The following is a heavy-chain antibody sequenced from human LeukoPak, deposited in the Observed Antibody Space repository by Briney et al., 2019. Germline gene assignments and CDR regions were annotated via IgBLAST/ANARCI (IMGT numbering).Heavy chain of an antibody. CDR3: AKDGNSSGGFDY. D-gene: IGHD2-15*01. CDR1: GFTFSSYA. Sequence: GGSLRLSCAASGFTFSSYAMSCVRQAPGKGLEWVSAISGSGGSTYYADSVKGRFTISRDNSKNTLYLQMNSLRAEDTAVYYCAKDGNSSGGFDYWGQGTLVTVSS. CDR2: ISGSGGST. J-gene: IGHJ4*02. V-gene: IGHV3-23*01.